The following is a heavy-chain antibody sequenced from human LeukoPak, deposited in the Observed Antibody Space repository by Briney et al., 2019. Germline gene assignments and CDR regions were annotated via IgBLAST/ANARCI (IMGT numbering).Heavy chain of an antibody. CDR1: GYTFTSYG. CDR2: ISAYNGNT. CDR3: ARSYYDSSGYYDDAFDI. D-gene: IGHD3-22*01. J-gene: IGHJ3*02. V-gene: IGHV1-18*01. Sequence: ASVKVSCKASGYTFTSYGISWVRQAPGQGIEWMGWISAYNGNTNYAQKLQGRVTMTTDTSTSTAYMELRSLRSDDTAVYYCARSYYDSSGYYDDAFDIWGQGTMVTVSS.